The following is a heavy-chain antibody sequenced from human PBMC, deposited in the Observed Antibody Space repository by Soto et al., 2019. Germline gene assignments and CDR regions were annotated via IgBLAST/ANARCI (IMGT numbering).Heavy chain of an antibody. Sequence: GGSLRLSCAASGFTFSSYGVHWVRQAPGKGLEWVAVISYDGSNKYYADSVKGRFTISRDNPKNTLYLQMNSLRAEDTAVYYCAKDGYYRDYKPSWGQGTLVTVS. CDR1: GFTFSSYG. CDR3: AKDGYYRDYKPS. CDR2: ISYDGSNK. J-gene: IGHJ5*02. V-gene: IGHV3-30*18. D-gene: IGHD4-17*01.